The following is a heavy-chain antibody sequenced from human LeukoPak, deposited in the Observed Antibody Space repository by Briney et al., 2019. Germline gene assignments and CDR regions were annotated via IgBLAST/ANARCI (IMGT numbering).Heavy chain of an antibody. CDR1: GFTFSNYG. V-gene: IGHV3-30*02. CDR2: IRYDGSNK. CDR3: AKLEMGWFDP. Sequence: GGSLRLSCAASGFTFSNYGMHWVRQAPGKGLEWVAFIRYDGSNKYYVDSVRGRFTISRDNSRNTLYLQMNSLRAEDTAVYYCAKLEMGWFDPWDQGTLVTVSS. D-gene: IGHD1-1*01. J-gene: IGHJ5*02.